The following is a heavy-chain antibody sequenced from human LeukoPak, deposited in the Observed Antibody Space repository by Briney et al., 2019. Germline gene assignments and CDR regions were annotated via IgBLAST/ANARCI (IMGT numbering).Heavy chain of an antibody. D-gene: IGHD3-10*01. CDR3: ARDRYYGSGTYDY. J-gene: IGHJ4*02. CDR1: GFTFSGYE. V-gene: IGHV3-48*03. CDR2: ISSCGSTI. Sequence: GGALRLSCAASGFTFSGYEMNWVRQAPGKGLEWVSYISSCGSTIYYADSVKGRFTISRDNAKNSLYLQMNSLRAEDTAVYYCARDRYYGSGTYDYWGQGTLVTVSS.